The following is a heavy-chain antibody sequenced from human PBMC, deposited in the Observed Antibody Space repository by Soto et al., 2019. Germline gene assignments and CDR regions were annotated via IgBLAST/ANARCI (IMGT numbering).Heavy chain of an antibody. J-gene: IGHJ6*02. D-gene: IGHD3-3*01. Sequence: SETLSLTCAVYGGSFSGYYWSWIRQPPGKGLEWIGEINHSGSTNYNPSLKSRVTISVDTSKNQFSLKLNSVTAADTAVYYCARRWLSGFWSGRNSYYYHVMDVWGQGTTVTVSS. V-gene: IGHV4-34*01. CDR2: INHSGST. CDR1: GGSFSGYY. CDR3: ARRWLSGFWSGRNSYYYHVMDV.